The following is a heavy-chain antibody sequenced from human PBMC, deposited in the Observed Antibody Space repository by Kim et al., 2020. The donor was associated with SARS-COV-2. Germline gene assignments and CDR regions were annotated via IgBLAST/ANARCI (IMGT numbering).Heavy chain of an antibody. V-gene: IGHV3-30*04. CDR1: GFTFSSYA. J-gene: IGHJ6*02. CDR2: ISYDGSNK. CDR3: ARDLMYYDFWSGYLGPRVYYEYDYYGKDV. D-gene: IGHD3-3*01. Sequence: GGSLRLSCAASGFTFSSYAMHWVRQAPGKGLEWVAVISYDGSNKYYADSVKGRFTISRDNSKNTLYLQMNSLRAEDTAVYYCARDLMYYDFWSGYLGPRVYYEYDYYGKDVWGRGSTVTVTS.